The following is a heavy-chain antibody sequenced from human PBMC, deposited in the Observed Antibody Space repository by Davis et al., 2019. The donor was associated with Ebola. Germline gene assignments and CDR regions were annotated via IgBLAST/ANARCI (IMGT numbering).Heavy chain of an antibody. D-gene: IGHD6-13*01. J-gene: IGHJ6*02. CDR2: ISAYNGNT. CDR1: GYTFTSYG. Sequence: AASVKVSCKASGYTFTSYGISWVRQAPGQGLEWMGWISAYNGNTNYAQKLQGRVTMTTDTSTSTAYMELRSLRSDDTAVYYCARGRTRKQQLATETTYYYYGMDVWGQGTTVTVSS. V-gene: IGHV1-18*01. CDR3: ARGRTRKQQLATETTYYYYGMDV.